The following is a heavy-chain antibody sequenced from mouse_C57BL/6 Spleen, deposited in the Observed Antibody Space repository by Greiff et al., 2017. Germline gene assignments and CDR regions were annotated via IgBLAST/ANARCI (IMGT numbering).Heavy chain of an antibody. CDR2: ISPGDGDT. Sequence: QVQLQQPGAELVKPGASVKISCKASGYAFSSYWMNWVKQRPGKGLEWIGQISPGDGDTTYNGKFKGKDTLTADKSSSTAYMQLSSLTSEDSSVXFCARSTVVAYYYAMDYWGQGTSVTVSS. CDR1: GYAFSSYW. CDR3: ARSTVVAYYYAMDY. D-gene: IGHD1-1*01. V-gene: IGHV1-80*01. J-gene: IGHJ4*01.